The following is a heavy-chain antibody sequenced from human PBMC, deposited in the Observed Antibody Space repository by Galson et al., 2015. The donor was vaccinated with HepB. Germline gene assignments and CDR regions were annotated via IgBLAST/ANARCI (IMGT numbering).Heavy chain of an antibody. CDR2: IISHFGAI. D-gene: IGHD4-11*01. V-gene: IGHV1-69*13. Sequence: SVKLSCKASGGTFNNSAINWVRQAPGQGFEWPGGIISHFGAINYGQRFQGRVTFTADESTSTPYKELSSMRSEDTAIYYCARASSLTLRNADHSGVRWFDVWGQGTLVTVSS. CDR1: GGTFNNSA. CDR3: ARASSLTLRNADHSGVRWFDV. J-gene: IGHJ5*02.